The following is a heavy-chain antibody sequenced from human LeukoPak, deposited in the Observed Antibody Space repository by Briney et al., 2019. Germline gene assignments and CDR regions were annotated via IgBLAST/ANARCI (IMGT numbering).Heavy chain of an antibody. V-gene: IGHV4-39*07. J-gene: IGHJ4*02. D-gene: IGHD6-19*01. Sequence: SETLSPTCTVSGGSISSSSYYWGWIRQPPGKGLEWIGSIYYSGRTYYNPSLKSRVTISLDTSKNQFSLKLTSVTAADTAVYYCATDSGWYGGQRFDYWGQGTLVPVSS. CDR2: IYYSGRT. CDR3: ATDSGWYGGQRFDY. CDR1: GGSISSSSYY.